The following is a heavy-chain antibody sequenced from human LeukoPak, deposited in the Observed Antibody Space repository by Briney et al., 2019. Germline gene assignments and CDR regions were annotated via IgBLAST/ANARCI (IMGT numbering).Heavy chain of an antibody. J-gene: IGHJ4*02. CDR2: IKQDGSEK. CDR3: ARVLRSGWYSGYFDY. V-gene: IGHV3-7*01. Sequence: GGSLRLSCAASGFTFSSYWMSWVRQAPGKGLEWVANIKQDGSEKYYVDSVKGRFTISRDNAKNSLYLQMNSLRAEETAVYYCARVLRSGWYSGYFDYWGQGTLVTVSS. CDR1: GFTFSSYW. D-gene: IGHD6-19*01.